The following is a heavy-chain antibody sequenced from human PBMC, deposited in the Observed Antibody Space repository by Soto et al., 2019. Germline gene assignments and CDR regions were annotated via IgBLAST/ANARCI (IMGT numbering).Heavy chain of an antibody. J-gene: IGHJ3*02. CDR3: ARDRRDAFDI. CDR2: VSYSGST. V-gene: IGHV4-31*03. CDR1: GGSVSSGGYY. Sequence: QAQLQESGPGLVKPSQTLSLTCTVSGGSVSSGGYYWTWIRQHPGKGLECIGFVSYSGSTNYNPSIRGRVTISVDTSNNQFSLKLTSVTAADTAVYYCARDRRDAFDIWGQGTMVTVSS.